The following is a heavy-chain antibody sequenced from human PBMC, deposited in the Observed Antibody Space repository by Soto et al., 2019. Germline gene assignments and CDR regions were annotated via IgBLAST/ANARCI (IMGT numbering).Heavy chain of an antibody. V-gene: IGHV1-18*01. Sequence: QVQLVQSGAEVKKPGASVKVSCKASGYTFTSYGISWVRQAPGQGLEWMGWISAYNGNTNYAQKLQGRVTMTTDTSSSTAYMELRSLRSDDTAVYYCARDNAIAAPNFWYGMDVWGQGTTVTVSS. D-gene: IGHD6-6*01. J-gene: IGHJ6*02. CDR1: GYTFTSYG. CDR3: ARDNAIAAPNFWYGMDV. CDR2: ISAYNGNT.